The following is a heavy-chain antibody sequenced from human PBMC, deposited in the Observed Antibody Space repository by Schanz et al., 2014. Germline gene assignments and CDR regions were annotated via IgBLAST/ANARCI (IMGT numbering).Heavy chain of an antibody. J-gene: IGHJ4*02. CDR3: ARDRGYCSGGSCLTFDY. V-gene: IGHV3-30-3*01. D-gene: IGHD2-15*01. Sequence: QVQLVESGGGVVQPGRSLRLSCAAYGFTLSSYAMHWVRQAPGKGLEWVAVISYDGSNKYYADSVKGRFTISRDNSKNTLYLQMNPLRAEDTAVYYCARDRGYCSGGSCLTFDYWGRGTLVIVSS. CDR1: GFTLSSYA. CDR2: ISYDGSNK.